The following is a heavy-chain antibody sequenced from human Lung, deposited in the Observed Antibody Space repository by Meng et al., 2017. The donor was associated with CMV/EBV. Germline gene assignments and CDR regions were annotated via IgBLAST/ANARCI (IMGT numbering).Heavy chain of an antibody. D-gene: IGHD3-9*01. CDR1: GFTFSSYH. CDR2: ITSSDTYK. Sequence: GESXKISCAASGFTFSSYHMSWVRQAPGKGLEWVSSITSSDTYKYYPDSLKGRFTISRDNARKLLYLQINNLRAEDTAVYYCAREFSSGYLYFDFWGQGTLVTVPS. V-gene: IGHV3-21*01. CDR3: AREFSSGYLYFDF. J-gene: IGHJ4*02.